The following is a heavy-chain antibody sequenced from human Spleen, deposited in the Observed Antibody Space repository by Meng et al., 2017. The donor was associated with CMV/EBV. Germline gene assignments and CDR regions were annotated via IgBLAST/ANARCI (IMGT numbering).Heavy chain of an antibody. CDR2: INPSVSSA. CDR1: GYTFTSYS. V-gene: IGHV1-46*01. Sequence: ASVKVSCKASGYTFTSYSMHWVRQAPGQGLEWMGIINPSVSSASYAQKFQGRVTMTRNTSISTAYMELSSLRSEDTAVYYCARRGPLVGARSSDYWGQGTLVTVSS. CDR3: ARRGPLVGARSSDY. J-gene: IGHJ4*02. D-gene: IGHD1-26*01.